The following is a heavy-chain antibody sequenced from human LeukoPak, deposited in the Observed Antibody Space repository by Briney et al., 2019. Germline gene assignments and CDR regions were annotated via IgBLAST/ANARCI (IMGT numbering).Heavy chain of an antibody. CDR2: IKSKTDGGTT. CDR3: TTAYYYDSSGYYYLY. CDR1: GFTFSGYS. D-gene: IGHD3-22*01. V-gene: IGHV3-15*01. Sequence: GGSLRLSCAASGFTFSGYSMNWVRQPPGKGLEWVGRIKSKTDGGTTDYAAPVKGRFTISRDDSKNTLYLQMNSLKTEDTAVYYCTTAYYYDSSGYYYLYWGQGTLVTVSS. J-gene: IGHJ4*02.